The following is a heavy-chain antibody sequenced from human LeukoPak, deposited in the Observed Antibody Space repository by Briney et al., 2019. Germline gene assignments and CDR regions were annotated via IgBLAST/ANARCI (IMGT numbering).Heavy chain of an antibody. Sequence: SETLSLTCTVSGGSISSYYWSWIRQPPGKGLEWIGYIYYSGSTNYNPSLKSRVTTSVDTSKNQFSLKLSSVTAADTAVYYCARTRVVTASIDYWGQGTLVTVSS. V-gene: IGHV4-59*01. D-gene: IGHD2-21*02. CDR1: GGSISSYY. J-gene: IGHJ4*02. CDR2: IYYSGST. CDR3: ARTRVVTASIDY.